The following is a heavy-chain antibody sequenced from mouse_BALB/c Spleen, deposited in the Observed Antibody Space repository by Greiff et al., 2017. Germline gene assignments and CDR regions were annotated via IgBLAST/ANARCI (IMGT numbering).Heavy chain of an antibody. D-gene: IGHD3-3*01. CDR2: ISSGGGST. CDR1: GFAFSSYD. J-gene: IGHJ4*01. CDR3: ASLLGGAMDY. V-gene: IGHV5-12-1*01. Sequence: EVKVVESGGGLVKPGGSLKLSCAASGFAFSSYDMSWVRQTPEKRLEWVAYISSGGGSTYYPDTVKGRFTISRDNAKNTLYLQMSSLKSEDTAMYYCASLLGGAMDYWGQGTSVTVSS.